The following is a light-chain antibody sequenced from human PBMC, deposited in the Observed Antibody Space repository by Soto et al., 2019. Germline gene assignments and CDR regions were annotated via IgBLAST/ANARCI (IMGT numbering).Light chain of an antibody. Sequence: DIQMNQSPSSLSASVGDRVTITCRASQSISSYLNWYQQKPGKAPKLLIYAASSLPSGVPSRFSGSGSGTDFTLTISSLQPEDFATYYCQQSYSTPVTFCQGTKVEIK. CDR3: QQSYSTPVT. CDR1: QSISSY. CDR2: AAS. J-gene: IGKJ1*01. V-gene: IGKV1-39*01.